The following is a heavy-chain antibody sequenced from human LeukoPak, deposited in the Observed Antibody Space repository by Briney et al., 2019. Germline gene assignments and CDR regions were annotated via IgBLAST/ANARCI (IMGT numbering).Heavy chain of an antibody. Sequence: GGSLRLSCVASGFTFSNYWMHWVRQAPGKGLEWVSIMYSGGATYYADSVKGRFTVSRDNSKNTLYLLMNSLRAEDTAVYHCARARGYAIEYWGQGILVTVSS. D-gene: IGHD5-12*01. CDR2: MYSGGAT. CDR3: ARARGYAIEY. J-gene: IGHJ4*02. CDR1: GFTFSNYW. V-gene: IGHV3-53*01.